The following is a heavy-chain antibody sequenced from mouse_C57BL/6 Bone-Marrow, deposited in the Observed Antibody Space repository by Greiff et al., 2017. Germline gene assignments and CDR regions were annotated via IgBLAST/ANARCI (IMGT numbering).Heavy chain of an antibody. J-gene: IGHJ2*01. Sequence: QVQLQQSGAELARPGASVKLSCKASGYTFTSYGISWVKQRTGQGLEWIGEIYPRSGTTSYHEKFKGKAKLTADKSSTTAYMELRSRTSEDSAVCFYSGDSNYWGQGTTLTVSS. V-gene: IGHV1-81*01. CDR3: SGDSNY. CDR1: GYTFTSYG. CDR2: IYPRSGTT. D-gene: IGHD3-2*01.